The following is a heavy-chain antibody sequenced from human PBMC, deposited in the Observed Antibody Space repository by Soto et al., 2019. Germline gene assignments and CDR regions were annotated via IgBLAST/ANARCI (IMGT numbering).Heavy chain of an antibody. J-gene: IGHJ4*02. CDR1: GYTFTSYG. Sequence: ASVKVSCKASGYTFTSYGISWVRQAPGQGLEWMGWISAYNGNTNYAQKLQGRVTMTTDTSTSTAYMDLRSLRSDDTAVYYCARVVAVAGTGYFDYWGQGTLVTVSS. D-gene: IGHD6-19*01. CDR2: ISAYNGNT. CDR3: ARVVAVAGTGYFDY. V-gene: IGHV1-18*01.